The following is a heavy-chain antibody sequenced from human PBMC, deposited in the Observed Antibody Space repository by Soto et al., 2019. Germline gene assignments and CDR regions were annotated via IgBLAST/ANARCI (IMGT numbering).Heavy chain of an antibody. CDR1: GFTFSSYD. V-gene: IGHV3-13*01. CDR3: GREKPSSSSWYGYYYGMDV. Sequence: GGSLRLSCAASGFTFSSYDMHWVRQATGKGLEWVSAIGTAGDTYYPGSVKGRFTISRENAKNSLYLQMNSLRAGDTAVYYCGREKPSSSSWYGYYYGMDVWGQGTTVTVSS. D-gene: IGHD6-13*01. J-gene: IGHJ6*02. CDR2: IGTAGDT.